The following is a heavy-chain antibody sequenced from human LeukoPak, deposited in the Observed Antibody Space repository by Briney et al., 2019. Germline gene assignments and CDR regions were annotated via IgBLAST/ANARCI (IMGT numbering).Heavy chain of an antibody. CDR1: GFTFSSYA. J-gene: IGHJ5*02. Sequence: EGSLRLSCAASGFTFSSYAMSWVRQAPGKGLEGVSAISGSGGSTYYADSVKGRFTISRDNSKYTLYLQMNSLRAEDTAVYYCAKERYYGSGSYYKVNWFDPWGQGTLVTVSS. D-gene: IGHD3-10*01. CDR3: AKERYYGSGSYYKVNWFDP. V-gene: IGHV3-23*01. CDR2: ISGSGGST.